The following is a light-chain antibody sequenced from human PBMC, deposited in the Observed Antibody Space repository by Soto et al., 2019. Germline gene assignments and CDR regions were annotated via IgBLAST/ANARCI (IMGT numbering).Light chain of an antibody. CDR2: GAS. J-gene: IGKJ1*01. CDR3: QDYGGSRT. CDR1: QSVSSNY. V-gene: IGKV3-20*01. Sequence: ETVLTQSPGTLCLSPGERATLSCRASQSVSSNYLAWYQQKPGQAPRLLVYGASSRATGIPDRFSGSGSGTDFTLTICRLEPEDFAVYYCQDYGGSRTFGQGTKVEIK.